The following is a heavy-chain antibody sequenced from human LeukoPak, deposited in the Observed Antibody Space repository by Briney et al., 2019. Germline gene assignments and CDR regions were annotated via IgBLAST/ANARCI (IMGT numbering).Heavy chain of an antibody. V-gene: IGHV3-64D*09. J-gene: IGHJ3*02. Sequence: QPWGSLTLSCSGSGFTFSSFDLYWVRPAPGKGLEYVSTLSSNGGRTYNAGSVKGRFTISRDNSKNTLYLQMSSLRAEDTAVYYCVKDYYYLSGYYCNASDIWGQATMVTVSS. CDR1: GFTFSSFD. CDR3: VKDYYYLSGYYCNASDI. CDR2: LSSNGGRT. D-gene: IGHD3-22*01.